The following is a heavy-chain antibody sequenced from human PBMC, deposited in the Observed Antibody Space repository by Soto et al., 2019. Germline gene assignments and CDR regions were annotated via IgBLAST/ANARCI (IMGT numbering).Heavy chain of an antibody. CDR1: GCTFTGYG. Sequence: ASVKVSCHASGCTFTGYGIRWLRTAPLQGLESRRRIDSDSGATNSAQNFKYRVTLTRDTSITTAYMELSGLTSDDTAVYYCVRAPRVIPHITVLGEASPGLLEHWGLGVLVTVSS. V-gene: IGHV1-2*02. J-gene: IGHJ5*02. CDR2: IDSDSGAT. D-gene: IGHD3-3*01. CDR3: VRAPRVIPHITVLGEASPGLLEH.